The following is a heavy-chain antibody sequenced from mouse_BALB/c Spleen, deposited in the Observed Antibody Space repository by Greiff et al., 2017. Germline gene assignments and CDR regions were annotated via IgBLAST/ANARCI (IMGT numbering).Heavy chain of an antibody. CDR3: VSRAMDY. Sequence: DVKLQESGGGLVQPKGSLKLSCAASGFTFNTYAMNWVRQAPGKGLEWVACIRSKSNNYATYYADSVKDRFTISRDDSQSMLYLQMNNLKTEDTAMYYCVSRAMDYWGQGTSVTVSS. J-gene: IGHJ4*01. CDR1: GFTFNTYA. V-gene: IGHV10-1*02. CDR2: IRSKSNNYAT.